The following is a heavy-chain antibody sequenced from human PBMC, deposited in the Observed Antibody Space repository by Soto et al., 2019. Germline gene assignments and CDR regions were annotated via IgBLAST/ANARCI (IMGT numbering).Heavy chain of an antibody. CDR1: GFTFSSYS. CDR3: ASISLGDDSLTGEPYGMEV. D-gene: IGHD3-9*01. V-gene: IGHV3-21*01. CDR2: ISSSSSYI. J-gene: IGHJ6*04. Sequence: GVSLRLSCAASGFTFSSYSMNWVRQAPGKGLEWDSSISSSSSYIYYADSVKGRFTISRDNAKNSLYLQMNSPGAEDTAVYYCASISLGDDSLTGEPYGMEVWGEGTTVTVSS.